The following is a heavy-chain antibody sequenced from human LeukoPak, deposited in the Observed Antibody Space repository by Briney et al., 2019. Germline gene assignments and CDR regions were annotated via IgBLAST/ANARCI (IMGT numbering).Heavy chain of an antibody. Sequence: GGSLRLSCAASGFTFSSYGMHWVRQAPGKGLEGVAVISSDGSNKYYADSVKGRFTISRDNSKNTLYLQMNSLRAEDTAVYYCAIRGRGSYFDYWGQGTLVTVSS. D-gene: IGHD3-10*01. CDR2: ISSDGSNK. J-gene: IGHJ4*02. V-gene: IGHV3-30*03. CDR3: AIRGRGSYFDY. CDR1: GFTFSSYG.